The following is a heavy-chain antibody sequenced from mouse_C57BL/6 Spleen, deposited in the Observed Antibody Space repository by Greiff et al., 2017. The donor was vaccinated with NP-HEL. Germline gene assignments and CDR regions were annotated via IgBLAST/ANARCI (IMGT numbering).Heavy chain of an antibody. CDR3: TRREVYPDY. J-gene: IGHJ2*01. Sequence: VQLQQSGAELVRPGASVTLSCKASGSTFTDYEMHWVKQTPVHGLEWIGAIGPETGGTAYNQKFKGKAILTADKSSSTAYMELRSLTSEDSAVYYCTRREVYPDYWGQGTTLTVSS. V-gene: IGHV1-15*01. D-gene: IGHD2-14*01. CDR2: IGPETGGT. CDR1: GSTFTDYE.